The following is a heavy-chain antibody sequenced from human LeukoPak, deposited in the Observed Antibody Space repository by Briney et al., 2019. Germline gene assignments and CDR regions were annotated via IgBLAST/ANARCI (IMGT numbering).Heavy chain of an antibody. CDR2: ISGNGGDT. CDR1: GFTFSSYG. D-gene: IGHD3-3*01. V-gene: IGHV3-23*01. J-gene: IGHJ3*02. CDR3: AHHGGGTIRLGAFDI. Sequence: GGSLRLSCAASGFTFSSYGMSWVRQAPGKGLECVSAISGNGGDTFYADSVKGRFTNSRDNSKNTLYLQMSSLRAEDTAVYYCAHHGGGTIRLGAFDIWGQGTMVTVSS.